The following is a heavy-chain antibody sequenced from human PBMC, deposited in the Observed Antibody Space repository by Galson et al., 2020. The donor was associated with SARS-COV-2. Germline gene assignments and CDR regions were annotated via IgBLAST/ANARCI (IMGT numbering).Heavy chain of an antibody. D-gene: IGHD3-3*01. Sequence: TGGSLRLSCAASGFTFDDYAMHWVRQAPGKGLEWVSLISGDGGSTYYADSVKGRFTISRDNSKNSLYLQMNSLRTEDTALYYCAKAGDYDFWSGYNYFDYWGQGTLVTVSS. V-gene: IGHV3-43*02. J-gene: IGHJ4*02. CDR3: AKAGDYDFWSGYNYFDY. CDR1: GFTFDDYA. CDR2: ISGDGGST.